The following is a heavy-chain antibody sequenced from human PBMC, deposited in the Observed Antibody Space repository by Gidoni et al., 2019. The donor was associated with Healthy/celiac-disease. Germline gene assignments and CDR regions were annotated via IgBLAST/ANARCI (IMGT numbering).Heavy chain of an antibody. CDR2: IYSGGSP. J-gene: IGHJ5*02. V-gene: IGHV3-66*02. CDR3: ARGGTIFGVVMENWFDP. Sequence: EVQLVESGGGLVQPGGSLRLSCAASGFTVSSNYMSWVRQAPGKGLEWVSVIYSGGSPYYADSVKGRFTISRDNSKNTLYLQMNSLRAEDTAVYYCARGGTIFGVVMENWFDPWGQGTLVTVSS. CDR1: GFTVSSNY. D-gene: IGHD3-3*01.